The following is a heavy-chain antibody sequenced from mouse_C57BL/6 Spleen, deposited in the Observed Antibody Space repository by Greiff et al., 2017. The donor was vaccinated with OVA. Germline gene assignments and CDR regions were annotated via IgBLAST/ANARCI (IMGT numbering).Heavy chain of an antibody. CDR2: IWGGGST. V-gene: IGHV2-9*01. CDR3: AIPDSSGYVRFAY. CDR1: GFSLTSYG. D-gene: IGHD3-2*02. Sequence: VKLVESGPGLVAPSQCLSITCTVSGFSLTSYGVDWVRQPPGKGLEWLGVIWGGGSTHYNSALMSGLRISQDNSKSQVLSKMNSQQTDDTTMYYCAIPDSSGYVRFAYWGQGTLVTVSA. J-gene: IGHJ3*01.